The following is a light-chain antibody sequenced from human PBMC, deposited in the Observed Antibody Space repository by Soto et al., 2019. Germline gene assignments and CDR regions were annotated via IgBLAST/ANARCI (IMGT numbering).Light chain of an antibody. V-gene: IGKV3-20*01. J-gene: IGKJ5*01. CDR1: QSVSSSY. CDR3: QQYGSSPPIT. CDR2: GAS. Sequence: PGQRATLSFRARQSVSSSYLAWYQQTPGQAPRLLSYGASSRATGIPDRFSGSGSGTAFTLTISRLEPEDFSVYYCQQYGSSPPITVGQGTRLDIK.